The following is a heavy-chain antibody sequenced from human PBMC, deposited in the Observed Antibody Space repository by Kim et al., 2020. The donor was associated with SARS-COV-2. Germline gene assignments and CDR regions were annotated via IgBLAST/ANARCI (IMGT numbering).Heavy chain of an antibody. D-gene: IGHD3-3*01. CDR1: GFTVTSYH. J-gene: IGHJ4*02. Sequence: GGSLRLSCAVSGFTVTSYHMTWIRQAPGRGLEWVSVIFKGGTTYYAASVQGRFTISIDYYTNTLSLQMNSLRTEETAIYYCARDPVGDGFSFFANWGQGTLVTVSS. CDR2: IFKGGTT. CDR3: ARDPVGDGFSFFAN. V-gene: IGHV3-53*01.